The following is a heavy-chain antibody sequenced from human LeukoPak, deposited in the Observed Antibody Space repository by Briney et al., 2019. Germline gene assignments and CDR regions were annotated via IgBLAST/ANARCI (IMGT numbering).Heavy chain of an antibody. Sequence: GGSLRLSCAASGFTFSSYAMNWVRQAPGKGLEWVSISGSGGDTYYADSVKGRFTISRDNSKNTLYLQMNSLRAEDTAVYYCAKARGATYGTYYFDYWGQGTLVAVSS. CDR3: AKARGATYGTYYFDY. D-gene: IGHD4/OR15-4a*01. CDR1: GFTFSSYA. CDR2: ISGSGGDT. J-gene: IGHJ4*02. V-gene: IGHV3-23*01.